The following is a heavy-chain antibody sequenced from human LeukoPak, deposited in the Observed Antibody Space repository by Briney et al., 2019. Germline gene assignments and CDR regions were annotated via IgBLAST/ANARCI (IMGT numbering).Heavy chain of an antibody. CDR2: IIPILGIA. CDR3: ARGGLTNRYCSGGSCYGVGVDY. D-gene: IGHD2-15*01. V-gene: IGHV1-69*04. CDR1: GGTFSSYA. Sequence: SVNVSCKASGGTFSSYAISWVRQAPGQGLEWMGRIIPILGIANYAQKFQGRVTITADKSTSTAYMELSSLRSEDTAVYYCARGGLTNRYCSGGSCYGVGVDYWGQGTLVTVSS. J-gene: IGHJ4*02.